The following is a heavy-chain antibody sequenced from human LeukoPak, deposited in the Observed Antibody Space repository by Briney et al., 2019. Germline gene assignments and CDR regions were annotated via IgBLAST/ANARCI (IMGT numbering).Heavy chain of an antibody. V-gene: IGHV1-18*04. D-gene: IGHD5-12*01. Sequence: ASVKVSCKASGYTFISYGTSWVRQAPGQGLEWMGWISPYNGNTNYAQKLQGRVTMTTDTSTSTAYMELRSLRSDDTAVYYCARVAYYTEYSGYDTYYFDYWGQGTLVTVSS. CDR1: GYTFISYG. J-gene: IGHJ4*02. CDR2: ISPYNGNT. CDR3: ARVAYYTEYSGYDTYYFDY.